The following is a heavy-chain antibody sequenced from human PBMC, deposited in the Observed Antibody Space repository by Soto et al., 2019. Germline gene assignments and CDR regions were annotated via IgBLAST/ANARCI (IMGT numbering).Heavy chain of an antibody. V-gene: IGHV1-18*01. CDR2: ISAYNGNT. J-gene: IGHJ3*02. CDR3: AREREGFLEWLLYRDDAFDI. CDR1: GYTFTSYG. D-gene: IGHD3-3*01. Sequence: ASVKVSCKASGYTFTSYGISWVRQAPGQGLEWMGWISAYNGNTNYAQKLQGRVTMTTDTSTSTAYMELRSLRSDDTAVYYCAREREGFLEWLLYRDDAFDIWGQGTMVTVS.